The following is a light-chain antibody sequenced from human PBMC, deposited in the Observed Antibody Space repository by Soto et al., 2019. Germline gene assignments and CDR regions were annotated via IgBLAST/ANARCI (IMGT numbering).Light chain of an antibody. CDR3: ATWDDNVKGPV. Sequence: QSVLTQPPSASGPPGQRVTISCSGRASNIGSNFVGWYQVVPGTAPKLLIYTNSHRPSGVPERFSGSRSGTSASLDISGLQSDDEADYFCATWDDNVKGPVFGGGTKVTVL. CDR1: ASNIGSNF. J-gene: IGLJ2*01. CDR2: TNS. V-gene: IGLV1-44*01.